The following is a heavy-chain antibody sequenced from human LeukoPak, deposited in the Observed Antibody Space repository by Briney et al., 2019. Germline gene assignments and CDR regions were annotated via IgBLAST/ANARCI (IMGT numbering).Heavy chain of an antibody. CDR1: GGSISSGGYY. CDR3: ARGRTYYFDY. J-gene: IGHJ4*02. V-gene: IGHV4-31*03. CDR2: IYYSGST. Sequence: SETLSLTCTVSGGSISSGGYYWSWIRQHPGKGLEWIGYIYYSGSTYYNPSLKSRVTISVDTSKNQFSLKLSSVTAPDTAVYYCARGRTYYFDYWGQGTLVTVSS. D-gene: IGHD2-8*01.